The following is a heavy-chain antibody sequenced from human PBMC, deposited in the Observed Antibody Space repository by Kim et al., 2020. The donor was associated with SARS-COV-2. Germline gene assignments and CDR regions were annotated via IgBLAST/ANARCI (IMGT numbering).Heavy chain of an antibody. CDR2: ISYDGSNK. CDR3: AKSIGYYYDSSGYVFDY. J-gene: IGHJ4*02. V-gene: IGHV3-30*18. Sequence: GGSLRLSCAASGFTFSSYGMHWVRQAPGKGLEWVAVISYDGSNKYYADSVKGRFTISRDNSKNTLYLQMNSLRAEDTAVYYCAKSIGYYYDSSGYVFDYWGQGTLVTVSS. D-gene: IGHD3-22*01. CDR1: GFTFSSYG.